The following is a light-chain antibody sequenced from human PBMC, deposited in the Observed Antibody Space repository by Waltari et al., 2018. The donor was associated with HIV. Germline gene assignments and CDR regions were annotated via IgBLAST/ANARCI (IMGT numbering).Light chain of an antibody. CDR2: QIS. Sequence: DIVMTQTPLSSPVTLGQPASISCRSSESLVDSDGNTYLSWLRQGPGQPPRLLIYQISNRFSGVPDRFSGSGAGTDFTLKISRVEAEDVGIYYCMQATQFPHTFGQGTKLEIK. J-gene: IGKJ2*01. V-gene: IGKV2-24*01. CDR3: MQATQFPHT. CDR1: ESLVDSDGNTY.